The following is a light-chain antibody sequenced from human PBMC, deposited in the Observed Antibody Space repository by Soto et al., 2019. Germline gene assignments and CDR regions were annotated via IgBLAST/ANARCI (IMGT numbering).Light chain of an antibody. CDR3: QQYGSSGT. Sequence: EIVMTQSPATLSVSPGERATLSCRASQSVSSNLAWHQQKPGQAPRILMHDASTRATGIPARFSGSGSGTDFTLTISRLEPEDFAVYYCQQYGSSGTFGQGTKVDIK. V-gene: IGKV3-15*01. CDR2: DAS. CDR1: QSVSSN. J-gene: IGKJ1*01.